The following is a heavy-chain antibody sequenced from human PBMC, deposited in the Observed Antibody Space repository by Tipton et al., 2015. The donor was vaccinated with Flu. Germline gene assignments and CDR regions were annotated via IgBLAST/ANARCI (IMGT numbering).Heavy chain of an antibody. V-gene: IGHV3-7*01. CDR1: GFAFSSYW. J-gene: IGHJ4*02. D-gene: IGHD2-2*01. CDR2: INEDGSTT. CDR3: ARTRGGYCSSSSCYADYFDY. Sequence: SLRLSCAASGFAFSSYWILWVRQAPGKGLEWVANINEDGSTTYYLGSVKGRFTISRDNARNSLYLQMNSLRAEDTAVYYCARTRGGYCSSSSCYADYFDYWGQGTLVTVSS.